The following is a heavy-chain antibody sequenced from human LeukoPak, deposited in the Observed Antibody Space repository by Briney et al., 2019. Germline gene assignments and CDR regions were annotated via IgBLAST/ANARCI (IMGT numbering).Heavy chain of an antibody. CDR2: IIPIFGTA. Sequence: EASVKVSCKASGGTFSSYAISWVRQAPGQGLEWMGGIIPIFGTANYAQKFQGRVTITADESTSTAYMELSSLRSEDTAVYYCARGLPYYYGSGSYSTGYFDYWGQGTLVTVSS. CDR1: GGTFSSYA. D-gene: IGHD3-10*01. CDR3: ARGLPYYYGSGSYSTGYFDY. J-gene: IGHJ4*02. V-gene: IGHV1-69*13.